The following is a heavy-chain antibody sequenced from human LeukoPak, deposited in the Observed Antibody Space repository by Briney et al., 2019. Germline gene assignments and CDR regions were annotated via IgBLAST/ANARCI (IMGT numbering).Heavy chain of an antibody. V-gene: IGHV3-23*01. CDR2: ISTSGGST. CDR3: SRYCISTTCPSTDYYAINV. CDR1: GFTFGSYA. Sequence: GGSLRLSCAASGFTFGSYAMSWVRQAPGKGLEWVSAISTSGGSTFYADSVKGRFTISRDNSKNTLYLQMNSLRADDTAMYYCSRYCISTTCPSTDYYAINVWGQGTTVTVSS. D-gene: IGHD2-2*01. J-gene: IGHJ6*02.